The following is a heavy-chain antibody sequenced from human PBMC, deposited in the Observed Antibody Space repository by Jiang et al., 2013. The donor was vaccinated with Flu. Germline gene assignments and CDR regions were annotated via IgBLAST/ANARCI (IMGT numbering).Heavy chain of an antibody. CDR1: GRHLQATM. Sequence: SGAEVKKPGSSVKVSCKASGRHLQATMLSVGCDRPLDKGLSGWGESSLPLIQRTSHRSSRAESRLPRTSSTSTAYMELSSLTYDDTAVYYCARDHPYSGGSGRAEGWFDPWGQGTLVTVSS. CDR2: SSLPLIQR. J-gene: IGHJ5*02. CDR3: ARDHPYSGGSGRAEGWFDP. D-gene: IGHD6-19*01. V-gene: IGHV1-69*06.